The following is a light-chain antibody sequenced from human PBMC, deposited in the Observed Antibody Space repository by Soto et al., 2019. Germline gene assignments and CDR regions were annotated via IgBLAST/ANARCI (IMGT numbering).Light chain of an antibody. CDR2: WAS. Sequence: DIVMTQSPDSLTVSLGERATINCKSSQTILYNANNKNYLAWYQHKPGQPPKLLIYWASTRESGVPDRFSGSVSGTDFTLTISSLQAEDVAVYYCHQYYGNPSFGQGTKLEIK. V-gene: IGKV4-1*01. CDR3: HQYYGNPS. CDR1: QTILYNANNKNY. J-gene: IGKJ2*01.